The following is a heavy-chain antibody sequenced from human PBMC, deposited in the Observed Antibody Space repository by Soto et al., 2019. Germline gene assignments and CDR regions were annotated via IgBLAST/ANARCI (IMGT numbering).Heavy chain of an antibody. J-gene: IGHJ2*01. Sequence: QVQLQESGPGLVKPSQTLSLTCTVSGGSTSSGGYYWSWIRQHPGKGLEWIGYIYYSGSTYYNPSXXGRFTLSVDTXXNXFXXKLSSVTAADTAVYYCARDSSYDSSVPPSHWYFDLWGRGTLVTVSS. CDR3: ARDSSYDSSVPPSHWYFDL. V-gene: IGHV4-31*03. D-gene: IGHD3-22*01. CDR2: IYYSGST. CDR1: GGSTSSGGYY.